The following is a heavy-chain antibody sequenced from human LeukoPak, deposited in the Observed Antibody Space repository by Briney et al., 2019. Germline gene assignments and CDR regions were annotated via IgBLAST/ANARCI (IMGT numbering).Heavy chain of an antibody. CDR1: GFIFSDYY. V-gene: IGHV3-11*06. CDR2: ISSSGSYT. Sequence: GGSLRLSCAASGFIFSDYYMTWIRQAPGKGLEFISFISSSGSYTDSADSVKGRFTISRDNAKNSLYLQMNSLRAEDTAVYYCARVYGVLGSRDQQLMHWGQGTLVTVSS. D-gene: IGHD6-13*01. CDR3: ARVYGVLGSRDQQLMH. J-gene: IGHJ4*02.